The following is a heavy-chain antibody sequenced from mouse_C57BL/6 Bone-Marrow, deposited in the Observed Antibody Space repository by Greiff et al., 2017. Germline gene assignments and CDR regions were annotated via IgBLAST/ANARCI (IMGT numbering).Heavy chain of an antibody. CDR2: ISYDGSN. D-gene: IGHD2-1*01. J-gene: IGHJ2*01. Sequence: EVKLQESGPGLVKPSQSLSLTCSVTGYSITSGYYWNWIRQFPGNKLEWMGYISYDGSNNYNPSLKNRISITRDTSKSQFCLKLNSVTTEDTATYYCARGGDGNDYWGQGTTLTVSS. CDR3: ARGGDGNDY. V-gene: IGHV3-6*01. CDR1: GYSITSGYY.